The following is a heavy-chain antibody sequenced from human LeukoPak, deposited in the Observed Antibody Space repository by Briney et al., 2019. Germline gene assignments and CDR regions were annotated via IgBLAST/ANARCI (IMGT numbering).Heavy chain of an antibody. D-gene: IGHD3-22*01. J-gene: IGHJ4*02. V-gene: IGHV4-39*01. CDR1: GGSISSTSYY. Sequence: PSETLSLTCTVSGGSISSTSYYWGWIRQPPGKGLEWIGNIYYSGSTYYNPSLKSRVTISVDTSQNLFSLKLSSVTAADTAVYYCAKRYYYDNSGYFDSWGQGTLVTVSS. CDR3: AKRYYYDNSGYFDS. CDR2: IYYSGST.